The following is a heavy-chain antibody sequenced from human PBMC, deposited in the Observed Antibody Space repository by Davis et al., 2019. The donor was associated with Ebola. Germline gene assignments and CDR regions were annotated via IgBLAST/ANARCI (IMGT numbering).Heavy chain of an antibody. CDR1: GFTFSSYW. CDR3: AGAGPTLDYYDSSGYAFDI. D-gene: IGHD3-22*01. CDR2: IKQDGSEK. Sequence: GESLKISCAASGFTFSSYWMSWVRQAPGKGLEWVANIKQDGSEKYYVDSVKGRFTISRDNAKNSLYLQMNSLRAEDTAVYYCAGAGPTLDYYDSSGYAFDIWGQGTMVTVSS. J-gene: IGHJ3*02. V-gene: IGHV3-7*03.